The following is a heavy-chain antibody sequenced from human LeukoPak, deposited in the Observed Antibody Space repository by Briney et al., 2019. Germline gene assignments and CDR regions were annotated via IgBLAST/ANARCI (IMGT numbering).Heavy chain of an antibody. D-gene: IGHD1-1*01. CDR2: ISGSGGGT. V-gene: IGHV3-48*03. Sequence: GGSLRLSCAASGFTFSSYEMNWVRQAPGKGLEWISYISGSGGGTYYADSVKGRFTISRDNAKSSLFLQMNSLRAEDTAVYHWVREGEMERLDPWGQGTLVTVSS. J-gene: IGHJ5*02. CDR3: VREGEMERLDP. CDR1: GFTFSSYE.